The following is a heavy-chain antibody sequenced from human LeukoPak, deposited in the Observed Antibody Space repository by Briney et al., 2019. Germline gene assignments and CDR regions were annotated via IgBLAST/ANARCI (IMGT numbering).Heavy chain of an antibody. Sequence: PGGSLRLSCAASGFTFSSYSMNWVRQAPGKGLEWVSSISSSSSYIYYADSVKGRFTISRDNSKNTLYLQMNSLGAEDTAVYYCATNRYSGSYSHGSGALDIWGQGTMVTVSS. V-gene: IGHV3-21*01. J-gene: IGHJ3*02. CDR2: ISSSSSYI. D-gene: IGHD1-26*01. CDR3: ATNRYSGSYSHGSGALDI. CDR1: GFTFSSYS.